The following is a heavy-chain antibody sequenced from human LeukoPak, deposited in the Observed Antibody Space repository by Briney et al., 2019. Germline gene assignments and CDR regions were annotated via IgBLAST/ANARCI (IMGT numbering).Heavy chain of an antibody. CDR2: INPASGGI. Sequence: ASVKVSCKASGHTLPIYAIHWVRQAPGQRLEWVGWINPASGGIRYSQTLQGRVSITRDTSISTAYMDVSSLKSDDTAVYYCARGRLAYTGTHRGDTFDIWGQGTMVIVSS. CDR1: GHTLPIYA. V-gene: IGHV1-3*01. D-gene: IGHD3-16*01. J-gene: IGHJ3*02. CDR3: ARGRLAYTGTHRGDTFDI.